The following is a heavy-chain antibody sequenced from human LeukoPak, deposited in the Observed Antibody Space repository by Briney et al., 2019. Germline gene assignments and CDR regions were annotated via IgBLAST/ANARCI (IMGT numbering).Heavy chain of an antibody. J-gene: IGHJ4*02. Sequence: SETLSLTCTVSGGSISSSSYYWGWIRQPPGKGLEWIGSIYYSGSTYYNPSLKSRVTISVDTSKNQFSLKLSSVTAADTAVYYCARAYCSSTSCPTTEYYFDYWGQGTLVTVSS. D-gene: IGHD2-2*01. CDR3: ARAYCSSTSCPTTEYYFDY. CDR2: IYYSGST. CDR1: GGSISSSSYY. V-gene: IGHV4-39*07.